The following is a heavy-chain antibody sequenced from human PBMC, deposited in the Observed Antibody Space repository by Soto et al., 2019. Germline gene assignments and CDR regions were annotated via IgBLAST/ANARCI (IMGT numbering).Heavy chain of an antibody. Sequence: QITLKESGPTLVKPTQTLTLTCTFTGFSLNTRGVAVAWIRQPPGKALEWLGLIYWDDDTRYSPSLKIRLNIARDTSENQVVLTLTDLDPVDTATYFCAHTFGIFTGYNINFDYWGQGALVTVSS. J-gene: IGHJ4*02. D-gene: IGHD3-9*01. V-gene: IGHV2-5*02. CDR3: AHTFGIFTGYNINFDY. CDR2: IYWDDDT. CDR1: GFSLNTRGVA.